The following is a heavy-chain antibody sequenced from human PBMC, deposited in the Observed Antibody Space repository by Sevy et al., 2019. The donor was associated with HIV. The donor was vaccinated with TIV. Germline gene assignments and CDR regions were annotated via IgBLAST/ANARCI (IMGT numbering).Heavy chain of an antibody. CDR2: IRNKANSYET. Sequence: GGSLRLSCAASGFTFSGSAMHWVRQASGKGLEWVGRIRNKANSYETAYAASVKGRFTISRDDSKNTAYLQMNSLKTEDTAVYYCTRIGSGPPKMATTSPALYYIDYWGQGTLVTVSS. J-gene: IGHJ4*02. V-gene: IGHV3-73*01. CDR3: TRIGSGPPKMATTSPALYYIDY. CDR1: GFTFSGSA. D-gene: IGHD1-1*01.